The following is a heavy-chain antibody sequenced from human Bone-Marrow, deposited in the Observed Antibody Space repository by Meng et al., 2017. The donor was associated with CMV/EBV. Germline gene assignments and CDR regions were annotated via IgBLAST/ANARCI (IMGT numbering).Heavy chain of an antibody. V-gene: IGHV3-7*01. CDR2: IKQDGSEN. CDR1: GFTFSSYW. Sequence: GGSLRLSCAVSGFTFSSYWMSWVRQAPGKGLEWVANIKQDGSENYYVDSVKGRFTISRNNAKKSLYLPMNRLRAEDTAVYYWARGPTIGVVPAAVYFQHWGQGTLVTVSS. J-gene: IGHJ1*01. CDR3: ARGPTIGVVPAAVYFQH. D-gene: IGHD2-2*01.